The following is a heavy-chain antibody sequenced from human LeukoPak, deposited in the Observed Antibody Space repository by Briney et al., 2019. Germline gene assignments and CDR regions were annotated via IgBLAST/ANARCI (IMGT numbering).Heavy chain of an antibody. Sequence: GGSLRLSCAASGFTFTTYAVTWFRQAPGKGLEWVSTISVSGDTTYYADSVKGRFTISRDNSKNTLYLQMNGLRAEDTAVYYCAKLGAASARYFDLWGRGTLVTVSS. V-gene: IGHV3-23*01. J-gene: IGHJ2*01. CDR2: ISVSGDTT. D-gene: IGHD3-10*01. CDR3: AKLGAASARYFDL. CDR1: GFTFTTYA.